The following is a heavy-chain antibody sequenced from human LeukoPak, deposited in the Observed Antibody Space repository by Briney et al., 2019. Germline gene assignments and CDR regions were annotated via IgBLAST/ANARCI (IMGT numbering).Heavy chain of an antibody. J-gene: IGHJ4*02. Sequence: GGSLRLSCAASGFTFSGSAMHWVRQASGKGLEWVGHIRSKANNYATAYAASVKGRFTISRDDSKNTAYLQMNSLKAEDTAVYYCARGHRASYDYYDSSGYPTLDYWGQGTLVTVSS. D-gene: IGHD3-22*01. CDR3: ARGHRASYDYYDSSGYPTLDY. V-gene: IGHV3-73*01. CDR1: GFTFSGSA. CDR2: IRSKANNYAT.